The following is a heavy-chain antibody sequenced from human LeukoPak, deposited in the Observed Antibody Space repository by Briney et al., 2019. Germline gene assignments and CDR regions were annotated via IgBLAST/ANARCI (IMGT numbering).Heavy chain of an antibody. Sequence: ASVKVSCKASGYTFSSYGISWVRQAPGQGLGWMGWISAYNVHTNYAQRLQGRVTLTTDTSTGTAYMELSSLRSEDTAVYYCASPPYCGGDCPTEYFQHWGQGTLVTVSS. CDR2: ISAYNVHT. CDR1: GYTFSSYG. CDR3: ASPPYCGGDCPTEYFQH. J-gene: IGHJ1*01. V-gene: IGHV1-18*01. D-gene: IGHD2-21*02.